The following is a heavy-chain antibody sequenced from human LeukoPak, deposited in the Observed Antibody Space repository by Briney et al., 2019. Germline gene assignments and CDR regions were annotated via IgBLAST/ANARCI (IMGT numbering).Heavy chain of an antibody. V-gene: IGHV3-21*06. J-gene: IGHJ4*02. Sequence: GGSLRLSCAASGFTFSSYSMNWVRQAPGKGLEWVSSISSSSSYIYYADSVKGRFTISRDNAKSSLDLEMNSLRAEDTAVYYCARAMSTFGGVRNYFDSWGQGTLVTVSS. CDR2: ISSSSSYI. CDR1: GFTFSSYS. CDR3: ARAMSTFGGVRNYFDS. D-gene: IGHD3-16*01.